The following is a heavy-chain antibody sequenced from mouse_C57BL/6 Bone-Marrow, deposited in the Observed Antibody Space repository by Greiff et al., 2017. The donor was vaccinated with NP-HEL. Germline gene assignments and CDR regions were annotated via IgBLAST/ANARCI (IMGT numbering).Heavy chain of an antibody. CDR1: GFTFSSYG. D-gene: IGHD2-13*01. CDR2: ISSGGSYT. J-gene: IGHJ1*03. Sequence: EVKVVESGGDLVKPGGSLKLSCAASGFTFSSYGMSWVRQTPDKRLEWVATISSGGSYTYYPDSVKGRFTISRDNAKNTLYPQMSSLKSEDTAMYYCARPDYYRYFDVWGTGTTVTVSS. V-gene: IGHV5-6*01. CDR3: ARPDYYRYFDV.